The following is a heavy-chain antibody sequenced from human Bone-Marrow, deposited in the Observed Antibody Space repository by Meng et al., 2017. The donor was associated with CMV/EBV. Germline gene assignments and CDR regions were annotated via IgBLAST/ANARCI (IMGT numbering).Heavy chain of an antibody. CDR2: ISAYNGNT. D-gene: IGHD3-3*01. V-gene: IGHV1-18*01. CDR1: GYTFTSYG. J-gene: IGHJ4*02. Sequence: ASVKVSCKASGYTFTSYGISWVRQAPGQGLEWMGWISAYNGNTNYAQKLQGRVTMTTDTSMSTAYMELRSLRSDDTAVYYCARDLGRLATWSDILKGFDYWGQGTLVTVSS. CDR3: ARDLGRLATWSDILKGFDY.